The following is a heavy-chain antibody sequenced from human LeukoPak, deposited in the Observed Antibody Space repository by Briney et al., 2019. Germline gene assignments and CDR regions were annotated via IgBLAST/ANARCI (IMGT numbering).Heavy chain of an antibody. CDR1: GFILNVCC. Sequence: GGSLRLSCAVSGFILNVCCMRWSRQAPGKGLEWVARINSDGSEGYYADVVQGRLPIYRDNAKNSLYLQINSLRAEDTAVYYCARSSYSSSSSVWGQGTMVTVSS. V-gene: IGHV3-7*03. CDR2: INSDGSEG. J-gene: IGHJ3*01. CDR3: ARSSYSSSSSV. D-gene: IGHD6-6*01.